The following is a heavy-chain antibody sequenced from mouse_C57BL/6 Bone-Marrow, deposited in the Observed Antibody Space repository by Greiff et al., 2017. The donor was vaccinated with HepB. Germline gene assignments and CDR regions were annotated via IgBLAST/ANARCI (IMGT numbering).Heavy chain of an antibody. D-gene: IGHD1-1*01. CDR2: IYPGSGNT. J-gene: IGHJ3*01. Sequence: QVQLQQSGPELVKPGASVKISCKASGYSFTSYYIHWVKQRPGQGLEWIGWIYPGSGNTKYNEKFKGKATLTADTSSSTAYMQLSSLTSEDSAVYYGARSGDYYYGSSFWFAYWGQGTLVTVSA. CDR3: ARSGDYYYGSSFWFAY. CDR1: GYSFTSYY. V-gene: IGHV1-66*01.